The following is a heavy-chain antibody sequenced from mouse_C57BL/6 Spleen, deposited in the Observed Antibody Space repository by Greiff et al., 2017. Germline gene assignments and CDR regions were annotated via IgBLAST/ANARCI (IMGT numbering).Heavy chain of an antibody. CDR1: GFTFSDYG. Sequence: EVHLVESGGGLVKPGGSLKLSCAASGFTFSDYGMHWVRQAPETGLEWVAYISSGRSTIYYADTVKGRFTISRDNAKNTLFLQMTSLRSEDTAMYYCARRDYGPYYAMDYWGQGTSVTVSS. D-gene: IGHD1-1*01. CDR2: ISSGRSTI. J-gene: IGHJ4*01. V-gene: IGHV5-17*01. CDR3: ARRDYGPYYAMDY.